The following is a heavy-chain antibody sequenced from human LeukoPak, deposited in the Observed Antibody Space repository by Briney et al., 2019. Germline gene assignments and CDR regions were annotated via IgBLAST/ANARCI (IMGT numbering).Heavy chain of an antibody. V-gene: IGHV4-34*01. CDR1: GGSFSGYY. Sequence: SETLSLTCAVYGGSFSGYYWSWIRQPPGKGLEWIGEINHSGSTNYNPSLKSRVTISVDTSKNQFSLKLSSVTAADTAVYYCARGRRTGTTSRLRVVDAFDIWGQGTMVTVSS. D-gene: IGHD1-1*01. CDR3: ARGRRTGTTSRLRVVDAFDI. J-gene: IGHJ3*02. CDR2: INHSGST.